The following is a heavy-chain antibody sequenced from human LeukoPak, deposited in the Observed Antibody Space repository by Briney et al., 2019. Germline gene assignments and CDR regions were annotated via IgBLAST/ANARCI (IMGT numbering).Heavy chain of an antibody. CDR3: AKALRYFDLSLRDV. J-gene: IGHJ6*04. Sequence: GGSLRLSCAASGFTFDDYAMHWVRQAPGKGLEWVSLISWDGGSTYYADSVKGRFTISRDNSKNSLYLQMNSLRTEDTALYYCAKALRYFDLSLRDVWGKGTTVTISS. D-gene: IGHD3-9*01. CDR2: ISWDGGST. CDR1: GFTFDDYA. V-gene: IGHV3-43*01.